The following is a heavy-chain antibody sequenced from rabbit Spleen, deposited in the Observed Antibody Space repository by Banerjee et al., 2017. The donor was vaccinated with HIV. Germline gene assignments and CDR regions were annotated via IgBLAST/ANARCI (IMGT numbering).Heavy chain of an antibody. CDR1: GVSFSTSNY. D-gene: IGHD1-1*01. Sequence: QSLEESGGDLVKPGASLTLTCTASGVSFSTSNYMCWVRQAPGKGLEWIACVDTGSSGFTYFASWAKGRFTISKTSSTTVALQMTSLTAADTATYFCARDTSSSFSSYGMDLWGPGDPGHRL. CDR3: ARDTSSSFSSYGMDL. J-gene: IGHJ6*01. CDR2: VDTGSSGFT. V-gene: IGHV1S40*01.